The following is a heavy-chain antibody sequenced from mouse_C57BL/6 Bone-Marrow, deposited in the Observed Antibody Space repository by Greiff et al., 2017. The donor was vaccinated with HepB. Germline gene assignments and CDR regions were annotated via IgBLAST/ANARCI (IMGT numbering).Heavy chain of an antibody. J-gene: IGHJ2*01. D-gene: IGHD2-13*01. CDR2: INPGSGGT. CDR3: ARAELDSRLLDY. V-gene: IGHV1-54*01. CDR1: GYAFTNYL. Sequence: QVQLKESGAELVRPGTSVKVSCKASGYAFTNYLIEWVKQRPGQGLEWIGVINPGSGGTNYNEKFKGKATLTADKSSSTAYMQLSSLTSEDSAVYFCARAELDSRLLDYWGQGTTLTVSS.